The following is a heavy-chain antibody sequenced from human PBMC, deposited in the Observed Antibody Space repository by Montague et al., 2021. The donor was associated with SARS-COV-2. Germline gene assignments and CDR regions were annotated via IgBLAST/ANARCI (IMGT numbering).Heavy chain of an antibody. J-gene: IGHJ6*02. CDR2: INHSGST. V-gene: IGHV4-34*01. CDR1: GGSFSGFY. Sequence: SETLSLTCAVYGGSFSGFYWSWIRQPPGKGLEWIGEINHSGSTXXXPSXXXRVTISVDTSKNQFSLKLSSVTAANTAVYYCARWRPSSSWLYSYYGMDVWGQGTTVTVSS. D-gene: IGHD6-13*01. CDR3: ARWRPSSSWLYSYYGMDV.